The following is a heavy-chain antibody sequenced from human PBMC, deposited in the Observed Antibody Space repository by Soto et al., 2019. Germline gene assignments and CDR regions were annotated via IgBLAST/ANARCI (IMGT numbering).Heavy chain of an antibody. Sequence: EASVKVSCKASGGTFSSYAISWVRQAPGQGLEWMGGITPIFGTANYAQKFQGRVTITADESTSTANMELSSLRSEDTAVYYCARDRSDSGSYLFDYWGQGTLVTVSS. CDR1: GGTFSSYA. D-gene: IGHD1-26*01. CDR3: ARDRSDSGSYLFDY. J-gene: IGHJ4*02. V-gene: IGHV1-69*13. CDR2: ITPIFGTA.